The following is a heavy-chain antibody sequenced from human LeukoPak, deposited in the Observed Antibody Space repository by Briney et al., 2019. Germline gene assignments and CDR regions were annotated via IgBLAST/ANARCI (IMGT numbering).Heavy chain of an antibody. Sequence: GGSLRLSCAASGFIFINYNMNWVRQAPGKGLEWVSSISSSSGTTYYADSVKGRFTISGDNAKNSLYLQMNSLRAEDTAVYYCARALGYSYGYVVDYWGQGTLVTVSS. D-gene: IGHD5-18*01. J-gene: IGHJ4*02. V-gene: IGHV3-48*01. CDR3: ARALGYSYGYVVDY. CDR2: ISSSSGTT. CDR1: GFIFINYN.